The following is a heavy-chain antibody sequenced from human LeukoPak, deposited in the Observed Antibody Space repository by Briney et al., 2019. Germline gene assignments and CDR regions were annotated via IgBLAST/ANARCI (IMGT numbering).Heavy chain of an antibody. CDR2: INSVGSST. Sequence: GGSLRLSCAASGFTLSSYWMHWVRQARGKGLVWVSRINSVGSSTSYADSVKGRFTISRDNAKNTLYLQMNSLRAEDTAVYYCARVGYCSSTSCYTGPFQHWGQGTLVTVSS. CDR1: GFTLSSYW. CDR3: ARVGYCSSTSCYTGPFQH. D-gene: IGHD2-2*02. J-gene: IGHJ1*01. V-gene: IGHV3-74*01.